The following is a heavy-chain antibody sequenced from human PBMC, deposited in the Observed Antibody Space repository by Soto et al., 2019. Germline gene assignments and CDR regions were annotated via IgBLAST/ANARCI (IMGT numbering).Heavy chain of an antibody. CDR3: ATRSPPIVGATSFHY. CDR1: GGSVSSGSYY. D-gene: IGHD1-26*01. V-gene: IGHV4-39*07. CDR2: IYYSGST. J-gene: IGHJ4*02. Sequence: SETLSLTCTVSGGSVSSGSYYWSWIRQPPGKGLEWIGSIYYSGSTYYNPSLKSRVTISVDTSKNQFSLKLSSVTAADTAVYYCATRSPPIVGATSFHYWGQGTLVTVSS.